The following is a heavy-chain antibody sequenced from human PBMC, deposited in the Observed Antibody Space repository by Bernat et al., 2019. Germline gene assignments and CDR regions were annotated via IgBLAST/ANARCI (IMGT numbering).Heavy chain of an antibody. D-gene: IGHD6-13*01. V-gene: IGHV4-59*01. CDR1: GGSISSYY. Sequence: QVQLQESGPGLVKPSETLSLTCTVSGGSISSYYWSWIRQPPGKGLEWIGYIYYSGSTNYNPSLKSRVTISVDTSKNQFSLKLSSVTAADTAVYYCARVQMQQLVPPWFDPWGQGTLVTVSS. J-gene: IGHJ5*02. CDR3: ARVQMQQLVPPWFDP. CDR2: IYYSGST.